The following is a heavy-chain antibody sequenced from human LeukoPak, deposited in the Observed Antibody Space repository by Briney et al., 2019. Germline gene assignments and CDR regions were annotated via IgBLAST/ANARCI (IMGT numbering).Heavy chain of an antibody. CDR3: ATTPRDGYNYAFDY. Sequence: GRSLRLSCAASGFTFSSYAMHWVRQAPGKGPERVAVISYDGSNKYYADSVKGRFTISRDNSKNTLYLQMNSLRAEDTAVYYCATTPRDGYNYAFDYWGQGTLVTVSS. CDR1: GFTFSSYA. CDR2: ISYDGSNK. D-gene: IGHD5-24*01. J-gene: IGHJ4*02. V-gene: IGHV3-30-3*01.